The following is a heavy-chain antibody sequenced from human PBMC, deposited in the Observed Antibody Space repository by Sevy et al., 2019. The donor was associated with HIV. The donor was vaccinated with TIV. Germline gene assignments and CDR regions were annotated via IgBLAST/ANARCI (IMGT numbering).Heavy chain of an antibody. J-gene: IGHJ3*02. CDR2: IRYDGSNK. V-gene: IGHV3-30*02. D-gene: IGHD3-16*02. CDR1: GFTFSSYG. CDR3: AKDLADYIWGSYRYTFDAFDI. Sequence: GGSLRLSCAASGFTFSSYGMHWVRQAPGKGLEWVAFIRYDGSNKYYADSVKGRFTISRENSKNTLYLQMNSLRAEDTAVYYCAKDLADYIWGSYRYTFDAFDIWGQGTMVTVSS.